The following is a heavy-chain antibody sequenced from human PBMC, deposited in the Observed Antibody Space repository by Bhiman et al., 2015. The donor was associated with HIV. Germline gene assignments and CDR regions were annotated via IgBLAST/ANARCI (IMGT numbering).Heavy chain of an antibody. CDR1: GFNFRDYY. J-gene: IGHJ6*02. CDR2: ISSSSSYI. V-gene: IGHV3-11*06. Sequence: QVQLVESGGGLVKPGGSLRLSCAASGFNFRDYYMSWIRQTPGKGLEWVSYISSSSSYIYYADSVKGRFTISRDNAKNSLYLQMNSLRAEDTGVYNCARDQAREVNGMDVWGQGTTVTVSS. CDR3: ARDQAREVNGMDV. D-gene: IGHD3-10*01.